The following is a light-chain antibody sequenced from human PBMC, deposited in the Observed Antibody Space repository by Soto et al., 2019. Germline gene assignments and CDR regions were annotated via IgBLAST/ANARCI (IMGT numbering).Light chain of an antibody. Sequence: EIVLTQSPGTLSLSPGERATPSCRASQSVSNNYLAWYQQKPGQAPGLLIYGASNRATGIPDRFSGSGSGTDFTLTISRLEPEDFAVYYCQKYGSSGTFGQGTKVDIK. V-gene: IGKV3-20*01. CDR2: GAS. CDR1: QSVSNNY. CDR3: QKYGSSGT. J-gene: IGKJ1*01.